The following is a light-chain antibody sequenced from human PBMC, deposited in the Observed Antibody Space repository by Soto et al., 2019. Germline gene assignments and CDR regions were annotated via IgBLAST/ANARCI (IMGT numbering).Light chain of an antibody. CDR2: GTS. CDR3: QHYDYYSWT. V-gene: IGKV1-5*03. Sequence: DIHMTQSPSTLSASVGDRVTITCRASKSISIWLAWYQQKPGRAPNLLIYGTSSLESGVPSRFSGSGSGTEFTLTISRLEPDDVATYYCQHYDYYSWTFGQGTKVEIK. CDR1: KSISIW. J-gene: IGKJ1*01.